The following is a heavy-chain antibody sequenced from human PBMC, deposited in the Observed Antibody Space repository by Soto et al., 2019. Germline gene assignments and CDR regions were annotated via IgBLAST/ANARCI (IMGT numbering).Heavy chain of an antibody. D-gene: IGHD1-1*01. J-gene: IGHJ6*02. Sequence: EVQLLESGGGLVQPGGSLRLSCAASGFTFSTYAMNWVRQAPGNGLEWVLAISGSGGSIHYADSVKGRFTISRDNSENTLYLQMNSLRDEDTAVYHCVKGYWKGDVWGQGTTVTVSS. CDR1: GFTFSTYA. V-gene: IGHV3-23*01. CDR3: VKGYWKGDV. CDR2: ISGSGGSI.